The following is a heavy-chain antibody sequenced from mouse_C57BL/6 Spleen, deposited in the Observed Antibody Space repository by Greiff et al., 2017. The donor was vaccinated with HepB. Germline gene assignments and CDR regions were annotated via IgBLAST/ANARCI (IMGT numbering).Heavy chain of an antibody. CDR3: ARSYDGYYGGY. Sequence: EVKVVESGPELVKPGDSVKISCKASGYSFTGYFMNWVMQSHGKSLEWIGRINPYNGDTFYNQKFKGKATLTVDKSSSTAHMELRSLTSEDSAVYYCARSYDGYYGGYWGQGTTLTVSS. CDR2: INPYNGDT. CDR1: GYSFTGYF. J-gene: IGHJ2*01. D-gene: IGHD2-3*01. V-gene: IGHV1-20*01.